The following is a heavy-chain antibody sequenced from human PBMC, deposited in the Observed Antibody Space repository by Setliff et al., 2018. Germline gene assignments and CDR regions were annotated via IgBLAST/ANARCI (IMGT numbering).Heavy chain of an antibody. CDR2: VIQGGTG. CDR3: AKDRVNDGFWDFDS. V-gene: IGHV3-23*01. CDR1: GFTFKDYS. Sequence: QPGGSLRLSCAASGFTFKDYSMAWVRQVPGKGLEWVAAVIQGGTGVYADSVKGRSIISRDNSKNSFFLQMNNLRAEDTATYYCAKDRVNDGFWDFDSWGQGIVVTVSS. D-gene: IGHD1-26*01. J-gene: IGHJ4*02.